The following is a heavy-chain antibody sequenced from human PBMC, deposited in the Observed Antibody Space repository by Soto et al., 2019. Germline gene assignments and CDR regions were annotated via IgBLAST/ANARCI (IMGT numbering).Heavy chain of an antibody. J-gene: IGHJ4*02. CDR2: IYSGGST. CDR1: GFIVTTKY. D-gene: IGHD3-22*01. Sequence: GGSLRLSFAASGFIVTTKYMNWVRQAPGKGLEWISVIYSGGSTYHADSVKGRFTISRDNSKNTLYLQMNSLRGEDTAVYYCAADSILGDTSRGYYYGGFDYWGQGT. V-gene: IGHV3-53*01. CDR3: AADSILGDTSRGYYYGGFDY.